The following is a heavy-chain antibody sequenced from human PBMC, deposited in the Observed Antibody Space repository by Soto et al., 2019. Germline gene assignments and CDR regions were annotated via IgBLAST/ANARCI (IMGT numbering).Heavy chain of an antibody. Sequence: GGSLRLSCAASGFTFSSYAMSWVRQAPGKGLEWVSAISGSGGSTYYADSVKGRFTISRDNSKNTLYLQMNSLRAEDTAVYYCAKDFEYSSSWYFVSGRHDAFDIWGQGTMVTVSS. CDR3: AKDFEYSSSWYFVSGRHDAFDI. J-gene: IGHJ3*02. CDR2: ISGSGGST. CDR1: GFTFSSYA. V-gene: IGHV3-23*01. D-gene: IGHD6-13*01.